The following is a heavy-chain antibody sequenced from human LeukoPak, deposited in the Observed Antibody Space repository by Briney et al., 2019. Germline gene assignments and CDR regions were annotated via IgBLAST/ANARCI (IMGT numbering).Heavy chain of an antibody. CDR1: GGSFSGYY. CDR3: ARGPRSSWFDP. CDR2: INHSGST. J-gene: IGHJ5*02. D-gene: IGHD6-19*01. V-gene: IGHV4-34*01. Sequence: TSETLSLTCAVYGGSFSGYYWSWIRQPPGKGLEWIGEINHSGSTNYNPSLKSRVTISVDRSKNQFSLKLSSVTAADTAVYYCARGPRSSWFDPWGQGTLVTVSS.